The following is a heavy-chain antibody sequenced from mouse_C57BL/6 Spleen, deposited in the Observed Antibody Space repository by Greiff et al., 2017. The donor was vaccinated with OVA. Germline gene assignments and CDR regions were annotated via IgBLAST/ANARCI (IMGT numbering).Heavy chain of an antibody. CDR3: ARYDYTEFWYFDV. Sequence: EVQLKESGPELVKPGDSVKISCKASGYSFTGYFMNWVMQSHGKSLEWIGRINPYNGDTFYNQKFKGKATLTVDKSSSTAHMELRSLTSEDSAVYYCARYDYTEFWYFDVWGTGTTVTVSS. CDR1: GYSFTGYF. CDR2: INPYNGDT. V-gene: IGHV1-20*01. D-gene: IGHD2-4*01. J-gene: IGHJ1*03.